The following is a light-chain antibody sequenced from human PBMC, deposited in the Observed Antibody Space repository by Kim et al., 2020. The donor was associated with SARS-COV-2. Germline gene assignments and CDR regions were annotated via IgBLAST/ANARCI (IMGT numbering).Light chain of an antibody. J-gene: IGKJ5*01. CDR3: QQYYSYPPT. V-gene: IGKV1-8*01. CDR1: QGISSY. CDR2: AAS. Sequence: ASTGDRATITCRASQGISSYLAWYQQKPGKAPKLLIYAASTLQSGVPSRFSGSGSGTDFTLTISCLQSEDFATYYCQQYYSYPPTFGQGTRLEIK.